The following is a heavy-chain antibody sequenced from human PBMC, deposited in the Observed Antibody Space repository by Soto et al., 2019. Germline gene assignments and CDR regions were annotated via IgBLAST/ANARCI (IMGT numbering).Heavy chain of an antibody. J-gene: IGHJ3*02. D-gene: IGHD6-13*01. CDR3: ARRYSSSWYSHPHAFDI. CDR1: GYTFTSYD. Sequence: GASVKVSWKASGYTFTSYDINWVRQATGQGLEWMGWMNPNSGNPGYAQKFQGRVTMTRNTSISTAYMELSSLRSEDTAVYYCARRYSSSWYSHPHAFDIWGQGTMVTVSS. CDR2: MNPNSGNP. V-gene: IGHV1-8*01.